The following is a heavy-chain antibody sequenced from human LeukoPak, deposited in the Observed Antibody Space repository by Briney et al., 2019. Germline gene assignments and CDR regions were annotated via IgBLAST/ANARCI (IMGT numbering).Heavy chain of an antibody. J-gene: IGHJ4*02. D-gene: IGHD5-12*01. CDR3: ARTNSGYDFIPDY. V-gene: IGHV1-2*02. CDR2: IHPNSGGT. Sequence: ASVKVSCKASGYTFTGFYMHWGRQAPGQGLEWMGWIHPNSGGTNYAQKFQGRVTMTRATSLSTAYMELSRLRSDDTAVYYCARTNSGYDFIPDYWGQGTLVTVSS. CDR1: GYTFTGFY.